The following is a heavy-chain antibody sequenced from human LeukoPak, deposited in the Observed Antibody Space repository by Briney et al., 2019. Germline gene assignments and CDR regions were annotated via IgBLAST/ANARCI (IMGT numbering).Heavy chain of an antibody. CDR1: GFTFSSYM. J-gene: IGHJ4*02. V-gene: IGHV3-48*01. CDR2: ISSSGSTI. D-gene: IGHD3-10*01. Sequence: GGSLRLSCAVSGFTFSSYMMNWVRQAPGKGLEWVSYISSSGSTIYYVDSVKGRFTISRDNAKNSLYPQMNSLRAEDTAVYYCARGPEYYYGSGSLPPSRYWGQGTLVTVSS. CDR3: ARGPEYYYGSGSLPPSRY.